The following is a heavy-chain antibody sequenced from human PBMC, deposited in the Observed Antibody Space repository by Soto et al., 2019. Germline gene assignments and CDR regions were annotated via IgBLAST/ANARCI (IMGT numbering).Heavy chain of an antibody. V-gene: IGHV4-34*01. J-gene: IGHJ3*02. CDR1: GGSFSGYY. Sequence: PSETLSLTCAVYGGSFSGYYWSWIRQPPGKGLEWIGEINHSGSTNYNPSLKSRVTISVDTSKNQFSLKLSSVTAADTAVYYCARELSSGLHAFDIWGQGTMVTVSS. CDR3: ARELSSGLHAFDI. D-gene: IGHD3-22*01. CDR2: INHSGST.